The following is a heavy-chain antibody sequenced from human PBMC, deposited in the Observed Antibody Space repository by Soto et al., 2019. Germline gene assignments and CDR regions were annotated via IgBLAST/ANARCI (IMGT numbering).Heavy chain of an antibody. V-gene: IGHV1-3*01. D-gene: IGHD3-16*01. CDR1: GYTFTSYA. Sequence: ASVKVSCKASGYTFTSYATLWVRQSPGQGLEWMGWINAYNGNTKYSQKFQGRVTITTDTSASTAYMELRSLRSDDTAVYYCARGGGDYYYGMDVWGQGTTVTVSS. CDR3: ARGGGDYYYGMDV. CDR2: INAYNGNT. J-gene: IGHJ6*02.